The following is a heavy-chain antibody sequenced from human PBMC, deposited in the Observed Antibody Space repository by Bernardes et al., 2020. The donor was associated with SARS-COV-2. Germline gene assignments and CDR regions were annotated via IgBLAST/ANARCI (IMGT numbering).Heavy chain of an antibody. J-gene: IGHJ4*02. CDR1: GYTFTTSI. CDR2: TSPYNDGT. Sequence: ASVKVSCKASGYTFTTSIIGWVRQAPGQGLEWMGWTSPYNDGTNYVQKLQGRVTMTTDTSTNTAYMELRSLRSDDTAVYYCAREVFQYGSGRKIDYWGQGTLVTVSS. V-gene: IGHV1-18*01. CDR3: AREVFQYGSGRKIDY. D-gene: IGHD3-10*01.